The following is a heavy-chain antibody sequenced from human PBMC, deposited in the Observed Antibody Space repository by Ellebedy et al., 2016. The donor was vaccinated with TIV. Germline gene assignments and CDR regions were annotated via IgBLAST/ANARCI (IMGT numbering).Heavy chain of an antibody. CDR3: AKRCHPGDLGDY. CDR1: GFTFSHYG. Sequence: GESLKISCAASGFTFSHYGMHWVRQAPGKGLEWVAFIRDDGGNKYYADSVKGRFTISRDNSRNTLYLQMNSLGAEDTAVYDCAKRCHPGDLGDYWGQGVLVTVSS. CDR2: IRDDGGNK. J-gene: IGHJ4*02. V-gene: IGHV3-30*02. D-gene: IGHD3-16*01.